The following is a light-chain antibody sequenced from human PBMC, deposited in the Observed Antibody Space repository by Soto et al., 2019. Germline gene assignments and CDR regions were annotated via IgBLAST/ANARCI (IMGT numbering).Light chain of an antibody. V-gene: IGKV3-15*01. CDR1: QSVSSN. CDR2: GAS. Sequence: EIVMTQSPATLSVSPGERATLSCTASQSVSSNLAWYQQKPGQAPRLLIYGASTRATGIPARFSGSGSGTEFILTISSLQSEDFAVYYCQQYNNWPPYTFGPGTKLEI. J-gene: IGKJ2*01. CDR3: QQYNNWPPYT.